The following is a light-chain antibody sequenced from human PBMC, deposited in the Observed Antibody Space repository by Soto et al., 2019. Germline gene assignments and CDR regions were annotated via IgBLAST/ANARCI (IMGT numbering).Light chain of an antibody. Sequence: DFQMTQSPSTLPASVGDRVTITCRASQNIRSRLAWFQQKPGKAPKLLIYDASDLETGVPSRFSGSGSGTGFTFTISSLQPEDFATYYCQQYESLPLTFGQGTRLEIK. CDR2: DAS. CDR3: QQYESLPLT. CDR1: QNIRSR. V-gene: IGKV1-33*01. J-gene: IGKJ5*01.